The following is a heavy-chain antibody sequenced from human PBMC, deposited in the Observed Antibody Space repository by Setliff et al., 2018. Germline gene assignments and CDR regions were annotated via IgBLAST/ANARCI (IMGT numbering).Heavy chain of an antibody. J-gene: IGHJ6*02. CDR3: ARDWRHKAMDV. D-gene: IGHD2-21*01. Sequence: LSLTCTVSGFTLSGYYMAWVRQSPGKGLEWISYISNGGGSFEYYADSVKGRFTISRDYAKNSLYLQVNSLRAEDTAVYYCARDWRHKAMDVWGQGTTVTVSS. CDR1: GFTLSGYY. V-gene: IGHV3-11*04. CDR2: ISNGGGSFE.